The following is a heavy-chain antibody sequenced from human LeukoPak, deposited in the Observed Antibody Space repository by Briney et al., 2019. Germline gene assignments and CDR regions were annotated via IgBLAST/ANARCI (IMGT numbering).Heavy chain of an antibody. Sequence: PSETLSLTCTVSGGSISSSNYYWGWIRQPPGKGLEWIASIYYSGSTHYNPSLKSRVIISVDTSKNQFSLKLSSVTAGDTAVYYCARNRSSDYGHGAFGIWGQGTLVTVSS. V-gene: IGHV4-39*01. CDR2: IYYSGST. CDR1: GGSISSSNYY. CDR3: ARNRSSDYGHGAFGI. D-gene: IGHD4-17*01. J-gene: IGHJ3*02.